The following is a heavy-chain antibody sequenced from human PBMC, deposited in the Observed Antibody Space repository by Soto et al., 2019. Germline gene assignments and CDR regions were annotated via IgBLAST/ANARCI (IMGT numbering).Heavy chain of an antibody. CDR1: GDSIRSDKW. V-gene: IGHV4-4*02. Sequence: PSETLSLTCDVSGDSIRSDKWWSWVRQSPGRGLEWIGEIHHRGTTNCNPSLKSRVTISVEKSKNQLSLEMTSLTAADTAIYYCARGGDWKFDFWGQG. J-gene: IGHJ4*02. CDR3: ARGGDWKFDF. D-gene: IGHD2-21*02. CDR2: IHHRGTT.